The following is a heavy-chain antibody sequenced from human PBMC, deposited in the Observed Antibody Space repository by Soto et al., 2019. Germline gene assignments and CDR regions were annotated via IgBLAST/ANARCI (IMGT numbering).Heavy chain of an antibody. CDR3: ARDNEGGYSAASPFDY. D-gene: IGHD5-18*01. Sequence: QVQLVQSGAEVKKPGASVKVSCKASGYTFTSYGISWVRQAPGQGLEWMGWISAYNGSTNYAQKVQGRVTMTTDTSTSTAYMELRTLRFDDTAVYYCARDNEGGYSAASPFDYWGQGTLVTVSS. J-gene: IGHJ4*02. CDR2: ISAYNGST. V-gene: IGHV1-18*01. CDR1: GYTFTSYG.